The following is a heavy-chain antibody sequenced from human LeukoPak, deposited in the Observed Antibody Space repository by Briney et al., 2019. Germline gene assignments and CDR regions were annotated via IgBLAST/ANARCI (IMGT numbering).Heavy chain of an antibody. Sequence: GRSLRLSCAASGFIFSSYGMHWLRQAPGKGLEWVAVIWYDGSNKYYADSVKGRFTISRDNSKNTLYLQMNSLRAEDKAVYYCAREGGIAARPRGLDYWGQGTLVTVSS. CDR1: GFIFSSYG. CDR3: AREGGIAARPRGLDY. V-gene: IGHV3-33*01. CDR2: IWYDGSNK. J-gene: IGHJ4*02. D-gene: IGHD6-6*01.